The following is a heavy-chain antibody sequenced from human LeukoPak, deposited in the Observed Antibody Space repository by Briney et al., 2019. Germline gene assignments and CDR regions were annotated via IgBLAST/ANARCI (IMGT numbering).Heavy chain of an antibody. D-gene: IGHD3-10*01. CDR1: GGSISSYY. J-gene: IGHJ5*02. V-gene: IGHV4-59*01. CDR2: IYYSGST. CDR3: AREKLIYMVRGVRWFDP. Sequence: SETLSHTCTVSGGSISSYYWSWIRQPPGKGLEWIGYIYYSGSTNYNPSLKSRVTISVDTSKNQFSLKLSSVTAADTAVYYCAREKLIYMVRGVRWFDPWGQGTLVTVSS.